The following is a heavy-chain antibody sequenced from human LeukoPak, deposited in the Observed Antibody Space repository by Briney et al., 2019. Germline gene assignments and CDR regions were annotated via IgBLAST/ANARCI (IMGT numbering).Heavy chain of an antibody. J-gene: IGHJ4*02. CDR1: GFTFTSYA. Sequence: PGASLRLSCAASGFTFTSYALDWVRQAPGKGLEWISVISGDGDSTHYADSVKGRFTISRDNSKNTLYLQMNGLRAEDAAVYYCARVGSGWGLDYWGQGTLVTVSS. V-gene: IGHV3-23*01. CDR3: ARVGSGWGLDY. D-gene: IGHD6-19*01. CDR2: ISGDGDST.